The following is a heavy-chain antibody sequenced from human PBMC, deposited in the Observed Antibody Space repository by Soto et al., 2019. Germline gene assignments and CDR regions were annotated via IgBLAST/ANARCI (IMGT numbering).Heavy chain of an antibody. J-gene: IGHJ4*02. Sequence: EVQLVESGGDLGKPGGSLRLSCAVSGLTFVDAWVDWVRQAPGKRLEWVGRIKSRSSGGTIDYAAPVQGRFTISRDDSRNMVYLQMDNLKTEDTGVYYCTHVFSVAHPYSNSWGQGTLVTVSS. CDR1: GLTFVDAW. D-gene: IGHD3-10*01. V-gene: IGHV3-15*07. CDR2: IKSRSSGGTI. CDR3: THVFSVAHPYSNS.